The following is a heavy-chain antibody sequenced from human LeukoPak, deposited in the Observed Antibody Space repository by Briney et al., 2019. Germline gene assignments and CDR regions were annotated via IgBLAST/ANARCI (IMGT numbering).Heavy chain of an antibody. CDR3: ARVGYSSGWAYYFDY. J-gene: IGHJ4*02. Sequence: PGGSLRLSCAASGFTVSSNYMSWVHQAPGKGLEWVSVIYSGGSTYYADSVKGRFTISRDNSKNTLYLQMNSLRAEDTAVYYCARVGYSSGWAYYFDYWGQGTLVTVSS. CDR2: IYSGGST. D-gene: IGHD6-19*01. CDR1: GFTVSSNY. V-gene: IGHV3-53*01.